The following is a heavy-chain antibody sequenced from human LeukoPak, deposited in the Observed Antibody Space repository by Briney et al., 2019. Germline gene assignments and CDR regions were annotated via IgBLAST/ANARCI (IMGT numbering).Heavy chain of an antibody. CDR1: GFTFSHYS. Sequence: GGSLRLSCAACGFTFSHYSIDWVLQAPGKGLERVASITSSSSHIYYADSVKGRFTISRDNAKNEVYLQMNSLRAEDTAIYYCARVMMGATVTTFHYYCMDVWGVGTTVTVSS. D-gene: IGHD4-11*01. J-gene: IGHJ6*03. CDR3: ARVMMGATVTTFHYYCMDV. CDR2: ITSSSSHI. V-gene: IGHV3-21*01.